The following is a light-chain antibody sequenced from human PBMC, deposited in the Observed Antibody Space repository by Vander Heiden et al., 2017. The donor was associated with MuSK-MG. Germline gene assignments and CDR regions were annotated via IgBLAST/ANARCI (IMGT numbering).Light chain of an antibody. CDR3: MQGTPAT. J-gene: IGKJ4*01. V-gene: IGKV2D-30*01. Sequence: DVVMTQSPLSLPVTLGQPTSISCRSSQRLVYSAGTTYLTWFQQRQGPAPTRLIYQVSNWDSGVPDRFSGSGSGTDFTLKISRVEAEDVGVYYCMQGTPATFGGGTKVEIK. CDR2: QVS. CDR1: QRLVYSAGTTY.